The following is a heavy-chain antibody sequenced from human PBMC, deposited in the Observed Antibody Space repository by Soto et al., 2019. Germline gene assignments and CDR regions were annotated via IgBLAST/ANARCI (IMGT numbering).Heavy chain of an antibody. J-gene: IGHJ3*02. CDR2: INPATGAA. CDR1: GYPFTAYY. V-gene: IGHV1-2*02. CDR3: ARGGGVGVAGSAAFDM. D-gene: IGHD3-3*01. Sequence: QLHLVQSGAVVKKPGASVTVSCSPPGYPFTAYYMHWVRQAPGRGLGWMGGINPATGAAKYTQTCQGRVTMTRDTSTSTVFMELSGLTSEDTAVFYCARGGGVGVAGSAAFDMWGQGTLVTVSS.